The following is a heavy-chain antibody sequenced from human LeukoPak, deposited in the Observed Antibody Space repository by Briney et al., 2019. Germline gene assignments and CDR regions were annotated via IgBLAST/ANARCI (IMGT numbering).Heavy chain of an antibody. V-gene: IGHV3-23*01. CDR2: ISGSGGST. D-gene: IGHD5-18*01. Sequence: GGSLRLSCAASGFTFSSYAMSWVRQAPGKGLEWVSAISGSGGSTYYADSVKGRFTISRDNSKNTLYLQMNSLRAEDTAVYYCAKGKYSYGPPTHDAFDIWGQGTMVTVSS. CDR3: AKGKYSYGPPTHDAFDI. CDR1: GFTFSSYA. J-gene: IGHJ3*02.